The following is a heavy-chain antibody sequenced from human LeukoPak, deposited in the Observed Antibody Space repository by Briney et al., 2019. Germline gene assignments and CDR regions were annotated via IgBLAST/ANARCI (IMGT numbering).Heavy chain of an antibody. CDR1: GFTVSTNY. V-gene: IGHV3-53*01. CDR3: ARERREDDTEISYFDS. J-gene: IGHJ4*02. Sequence: GGSLRLSCAASGFTVSTNYVSWVRQPPGKGLEWVSVIYSGGTTYYADSVTGRFTISRDNFKNTVYVQMNSLRVEDTAVYYCARERREDDTEISYFDSWGQGTLVTVSS. CDR2: IYSGGTT. D-gene: IGHD3-9*01.